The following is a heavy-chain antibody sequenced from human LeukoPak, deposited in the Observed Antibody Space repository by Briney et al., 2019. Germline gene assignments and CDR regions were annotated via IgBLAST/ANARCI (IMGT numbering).Heavy chain of an antibody. CDR2: MNPNSGNT. Sequence: ASVKVSCKASGYTFTSYDINWVRQATGQGLEWMGWMNPNSGNTGYAQKFQGRVTMTRNTSISTAYMELSSLRSEDTAVYYCAKRGYSYGDFDYWGQGALVTVSS. J-gene: IGHJ4*02. V-gene: IGHV1-8*01. D-gene: IGHD5-18*01. CDR3: AKRGYSYGDFDY. CDR1: GYTFTSYD.